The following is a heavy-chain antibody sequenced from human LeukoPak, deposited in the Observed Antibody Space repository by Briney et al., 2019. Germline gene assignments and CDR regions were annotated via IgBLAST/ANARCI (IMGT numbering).Heavy chain of an antibody. V-gene: IGHV1-3*01. CDR1: GYTFTSYA. CDR2: INAGNGNT. D-gene: IGHD1-26*01. CDR3: ARGDRGSYYDY. Sequence: ASVKVPCKASGYTFTSYALNWVRQAPGQRLEWMGWINAGNGNTMYSQRFQGRVTITRDTSASTAYMDLSSLRSEDTAVYYCARGDRGSYYDYWGQGTLVTVSS. J-gene: IGHJ4*02.